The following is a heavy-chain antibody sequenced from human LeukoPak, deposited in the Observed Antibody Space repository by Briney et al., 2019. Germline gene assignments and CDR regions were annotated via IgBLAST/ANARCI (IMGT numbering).Heavy chain of an antibody. CDR1: GFTISSYG. CDR2: IRYDGSNK. V-gene: IGHV3-30*02. D-gene: IGHD6-13*01. J-gene: IGHJ3*02. Sequence: GGSLRLSCAASGFTISSYGMHWVRQAPGKGLEWGAFIRYDGSNKYYADSVKGRFTISRDNSKNALYLQMNSLRAEDTAVYYCAKDDGIAAAKAAFDIWGQGTMVTVSS. CDR3: AKDDGIAAAKAAFDI.